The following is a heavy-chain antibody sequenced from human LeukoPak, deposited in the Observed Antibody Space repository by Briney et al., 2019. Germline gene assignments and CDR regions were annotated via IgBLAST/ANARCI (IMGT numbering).Heavy chain of an antibody. CDR1: GYTLTELS. J-gene: IGHJ6*02. CDR2: FDPEDGET. Sequence: ASVKVSCKVSGYTLTELSMHWVRQAPGKGLEWMGGFDPEDGETIYAQKFQGRVTMTEDTSTDTAYMELSSLRSEDTAVYYCARVGENIAAAGDYYYGMDVWGQGTTVTVSS. D-gene: IGHD6-13*01. CDR3: ARVGENIAAAGDYYYGMDV. V-gene: IGHV1-24*01.